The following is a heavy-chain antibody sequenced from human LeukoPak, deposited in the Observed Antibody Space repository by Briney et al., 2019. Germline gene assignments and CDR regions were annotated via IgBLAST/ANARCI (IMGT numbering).Heavy chain of an antibody. CDR2: IYNSGST. V-gene: IGHV4-59*08. J-gene: IGHJ6*03. CDR3: ARRTYYYDSSGYYYYYMDV. Sequence: PSETLSPTCTVSGGSISSYYWNWIRQPPGKGLEWIGYIYNSGSTEYNPSLKSRVTISVDTSKNQFSLKLSSVTAADTAVYYCARRTYYYDSSGYYYYYMDVWGKGTTVTVSS. D-gene: IGHD3-22*01. CDR1: GGSISSYY.